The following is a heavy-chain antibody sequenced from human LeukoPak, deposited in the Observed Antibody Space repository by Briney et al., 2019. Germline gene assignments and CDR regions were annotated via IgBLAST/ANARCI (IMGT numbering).Heavy chain of an antibody. CDR3: ARGARWDDFWSGYSSY. V-gene: IGHV1-18*01. D-gene: IGHD3-3*01. CDR1: GGTFSSYA. J-gene: IGHJ4*02. CDR2: ISAYNGNT. Sequence: GASVKVSCKASGGTFSSYAISWVRQAPGQGLEWMGWISAYNGNTNYAQKLQGRVTMTTDTSTSTAYMELRSLRSDDTAVYYCARGARWDDFWSGYSSYWGQGTLVTVSS.